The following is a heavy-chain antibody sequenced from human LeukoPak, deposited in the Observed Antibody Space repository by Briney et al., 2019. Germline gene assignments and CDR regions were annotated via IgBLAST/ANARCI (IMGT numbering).Heavy chain of an antibody. J-gene: IGHJ4*02. CDR3: AKHPRPGIAAAGAQFDY. CDR2: ISSSNTI. Sequence: GGSLRLSCAASGFPFSGYSLTWVRQAPGKGLEWISYISSSNTIYYADSVKGRFTISRDNAKNSLYLQMNSLTADDTAVYYCAKHPRPGIAAAGAQFDYWGQGTLVTVSS. V-gene: IGHV3-48*01. D-gene: IGHD6-13*01. CDR1: GFPFSGYS.